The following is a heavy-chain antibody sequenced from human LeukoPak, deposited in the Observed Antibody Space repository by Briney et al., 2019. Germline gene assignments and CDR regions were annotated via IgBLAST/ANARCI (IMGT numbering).Heavy chain of an antibody. CDR2: INHSGST. CDR3: ARGRYSFGY. CDR1: GGSFSSYY. J-gene: IGHJ4*02. D-gene: IGHD5-18*01. V-gene: IGHV4-34*01. Sequence: PSETLSLTCAVYGGSFSSYYWSWIRQPSGKGLEWIGEINHSGSTNYNPSLKSRVTISVDTSKNQFSLNLSSVTAADTAVYFSARGRYSFGYWGQGTLVTVSS.